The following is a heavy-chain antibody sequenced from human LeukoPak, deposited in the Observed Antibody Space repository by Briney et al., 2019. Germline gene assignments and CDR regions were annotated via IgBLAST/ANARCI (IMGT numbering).Heavy chain of an antibody. J-gene: IGHJ4*02. V-gene: IGHV4-34*01. CDR3: ARGPYYYDSSDYYYVTFYFDY. CDR1: GGSFSGYY. CDR2: INHSGST. Sequence: TASETLSLTCAVYGGSFSGYYWSWIRQPPGKGLEWIGEINHSGSTNYNPSLKSRVTISVDTSKNQFSLKLSSVTAADTAVYYCARGPYYYDSSDYYYVTFYFDYWGQGTLVTVSS. D-gene: IGHD3-22*01.